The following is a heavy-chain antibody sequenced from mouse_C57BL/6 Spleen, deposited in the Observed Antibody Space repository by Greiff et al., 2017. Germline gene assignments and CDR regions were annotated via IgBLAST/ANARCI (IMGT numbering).Heavy chain of an antibody. CDR3: TRENPWFAY. Sequence: DVMLVESGEGLVKPGGSLKLSCAASGFTISSYAMSWVRQTPEKRLEWVAYISSGGDYIYYADTVKGRFTIFRDNARNTLYLQMSSLKSEDTAMYYCTRENPWFAYWGQGTLVTVSA. CDR1: GFTISSYA. CDR2: ISSGGDYI. J-gene: IGHJ3*01. V-gene: IGHV5-9-1*02.